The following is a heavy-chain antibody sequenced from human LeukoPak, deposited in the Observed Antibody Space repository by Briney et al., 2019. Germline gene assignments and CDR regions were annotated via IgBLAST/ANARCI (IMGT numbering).Heavy chain of an antibody. CDR2: IRSSSRYI. Sequence: GGSLRLSCAASGFTFRGYSMNWVRQGPGKGLGWGSSIRSSSRYIYYADSVKGRLTISRDNAKNSLYLQMNGLRAEDTAVYYCARDPLFGELLYFDYWGQGTLVTVSS. V-gene: IGHV3-21*01. CDR1: GFTFRGYS. CDR3: ARDPLFGELLYFDY. J-gene: IGHJ4*02. D-gene: IGHD3-10*02.